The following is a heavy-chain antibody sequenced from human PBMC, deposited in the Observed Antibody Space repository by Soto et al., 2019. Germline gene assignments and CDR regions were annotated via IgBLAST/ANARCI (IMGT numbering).Heavy chain of an antibody. V-gene: IGHV4-4*07. CDR2: MNTSTGST. CDR3: ARDRGGDCTGDNCFPYCFDP. J-gene: IGHJ5*02. Sequence: TLSLTCTVSGESIHTYLWSWIRQPAGKGLEWIGRMNTSTGSTKYNPSLKSRVTMAGDASKNQFSLHLSSVTAADTAFYFCARDRGGDCTGDNCFPYCFDPWGQGIPVTVSS. D-gene: IGHD2-8*02. CDR1: GESIHTYL.